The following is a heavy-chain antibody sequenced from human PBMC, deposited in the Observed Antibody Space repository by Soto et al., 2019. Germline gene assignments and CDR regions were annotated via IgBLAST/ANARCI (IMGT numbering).Heavy chain of an antibody. CDR3: ARNRDSAFDY. V-gene: IGHV3-7*01. CDR2: IKQDGSDK. Sequence: PGGSLRLSCAASGFTFSNYCMSWVRQAPGKGLEWVAIIKQDGSDKFYVDSVKGRFTISRDNAKNSLYLQMNSLRTEDAAVYYCARNRDSAFDYWGRGTLVTVSS. J-gene: IGHJ4*02. CDR1: GFTFSNYC. D-gene: IGHD2-15*01.